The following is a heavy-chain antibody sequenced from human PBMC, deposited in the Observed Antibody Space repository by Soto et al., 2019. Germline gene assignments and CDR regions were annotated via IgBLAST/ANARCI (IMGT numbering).Heavy chain of an antibody. Sequence: QVQLVQSGSSVKKPGSSVKVSCKASGGTFSSYAISWVRQAPGQGLEWMGGIIPIFNATPYAQTFQGRVTITADESTSTAYMELGSLRSEDTAVYYCAREDFDSEIYYGMDVWGQGTTVTVSS. J-gene: IGHJ6*02. D-gene: IGHD3-3*01. CDR2: IIPIFNAT. CDR1: GGTFSSYA. CDR3: AREDFDSEIYYGMDV. V-gene: IGHV1-69*01.